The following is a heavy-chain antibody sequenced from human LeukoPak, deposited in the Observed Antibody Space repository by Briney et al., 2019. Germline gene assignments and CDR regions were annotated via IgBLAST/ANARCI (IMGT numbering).Heavy chain of an antibody. D-gene: IGHD4-17*01. CDR3: ARDNYGDPLRLDY. CDR2: ISSNGGST. V-gene: IGHV3-64*02. Sequence: GGSLRLSCAASGFTFSTYAMHWVRQAPGKGLEYVSAISSNGGSTYYADSVKGRFTISRDNAKNSLYLQMNSLRPEDTAVYYCARDNYGDPLRLDYWGQGTLVTVS. J-gene: IGHJ4*02. CDR1: GFTFSTYA.